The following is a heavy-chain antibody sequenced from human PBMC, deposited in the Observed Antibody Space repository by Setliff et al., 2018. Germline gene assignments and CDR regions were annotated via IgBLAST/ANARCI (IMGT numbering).Heavy chain of an antibody. CDR2: INPKTGDT. V-gene: IGHV1-2*02. CDR3: ARAVSGYDYHYFDK. D-gene: IGHD5-12*01. J-gene: IGHJ4*02. CDR1: GYPFIGYF. Sequence: ASVKVSCKASGYPFIGYFMHWVRQAPGQGLEWMGWINPKTGDTLYAPKFQGRVTMTRDTSISTAYMELSRLTSDDSAVYYCARAVSGYDYHYFDKWGQGTLVTVS.